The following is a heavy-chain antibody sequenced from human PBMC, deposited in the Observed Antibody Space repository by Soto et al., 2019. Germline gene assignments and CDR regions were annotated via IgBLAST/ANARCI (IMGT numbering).Heavy chain of an antibody. J-gene: IGHJ6*02. D-gene: IGHD1-20*01. V-gene: IGHV3-15*07. CDR1: GLTFTNAW. CDR2: IKSKTDGGTI. CDR3: VNSGYYHGVDV. Sequence: EVQLVESGGGLGKPGGSLRLSCAASGLTFTNAWMTWVRQAPGKGLEWVGRIKSKTDGGTIVYAAPVKGRFSISRDDSKNTLYLQMNSLKTEDTAVYYCVNSGYYHGVDVWGQGTTVIVSS.